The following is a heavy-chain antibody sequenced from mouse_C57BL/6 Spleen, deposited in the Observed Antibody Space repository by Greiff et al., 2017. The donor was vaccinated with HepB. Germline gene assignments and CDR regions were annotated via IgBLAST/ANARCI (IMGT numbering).Heavy chain of an antibody. Sequence: VQLQQPGAELVKPGASVKMSCKASGYTFTSYWITWVKQRPGQGLEWIGDIYPGSGSTNYNEKFKSKATLTVDTSSSTAYMQLSSLTSEDSAVYYCARRYDVGAWFAYWGQGTLVTVSA. CDR1: GYTFTSYW. CDR3: ARRYDVGAWFAY. V-gene: IGHV1-55*01. D-gene: IGHD2-12*01. CDR2: IYPGSGST. J-gene: IGHJ3*01.